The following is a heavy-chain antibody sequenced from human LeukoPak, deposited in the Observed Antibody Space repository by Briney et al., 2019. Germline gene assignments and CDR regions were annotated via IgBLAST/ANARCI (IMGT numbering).Heavy chain of an antibody. D-gene: IGHD2-2*01. CDR3: ARAGGYCSSTSCPIQYYFDY. CDR1: GGTFSSYA. J-gene: IGHJ4*02. CDR2: IIPIFGTA. V-gene: IGHV1-69*13. Sequence: ASVKVSCKASGGTFSSYAISWVRQAPGQGLEWMGGIIPIFGTANYAQKFQGRVTITADESTSTAYMELSSLRSEDAAVYYCARAGGYCSSTSCPIQYYFDYWGQGTLVTVSS.